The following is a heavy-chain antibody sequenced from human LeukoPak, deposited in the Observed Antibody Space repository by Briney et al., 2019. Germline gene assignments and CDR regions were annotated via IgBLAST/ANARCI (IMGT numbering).Heavy chain of an antibody. CDR2: VSGYDGNT. D-gene: IGHD3-16*02. V-gene: IGHV1-18*01. J-gene: IGHJ4*02. CDR3: ARGGRRSGYTEFDY. CDR1: GYTFTNYG. Sequence: ASAKVSCKASGYTFTNYGSSWGRQAHGQGLEWMGWVSGYDGNTNYAKNLQGRVAMTTDTSTGTAYMEVRSLRSDDTAVYYCARGGRRSGYTEFDYWGQGTLVTVSS.